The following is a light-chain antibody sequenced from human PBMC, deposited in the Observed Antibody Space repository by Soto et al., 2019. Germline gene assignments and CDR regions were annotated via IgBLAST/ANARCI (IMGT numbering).Light chain of an antibody. Sequence: EIVMTQSPATLSVSPGERATLSCRASQSVSSNLAWDQQKPGQAPRLLIYGASTRATGIPARFSGSGSGTEFTLTISSLQAEDFSVYYCQQYNNWLTWTFGQGTKVEIK. J-gene: IGKJ1*01. CDR3: QQYNNWLTWT. CDR2: GAS. V-gene: IGKV3-15*01. CDR1: QSVSSN.